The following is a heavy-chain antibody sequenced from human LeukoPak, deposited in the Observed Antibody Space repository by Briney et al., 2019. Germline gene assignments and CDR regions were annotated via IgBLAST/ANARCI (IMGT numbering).Heavy chain of an antibody. D-gene: IGHD1-26*01. CDR1: GFTFSSYS. Sequence: GGSLRLSCAASGFTFSSYSMNWVRQAPGKGLEWVSSISSSSSYIYYADSVKGRFTISRDNAKNSLYLQMNSLRAEDTAVYYCARDIGGELLGPRTNWFDPWGQGTLVTVSS. V-gene: IGHV3-21*01. J-gene: IGHJ5*02. CDR3: ARDIGGELLGPRTNWFDP. CDR2: ISSSSSYI.